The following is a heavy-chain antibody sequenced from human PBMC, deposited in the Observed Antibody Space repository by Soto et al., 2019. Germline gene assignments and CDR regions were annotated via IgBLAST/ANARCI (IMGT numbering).Heavy chain of an antibody. CDR2: IIPIFGTA. Sequence: SVKVSCKASGGTFSSYAISWVRQAPGQGLEWMGGIIPIFGTANYAQKFQGRVTITADKSTSTAYMELSSLRSEDTAVYYCARVSECSSGWSPGDYYGMDVWGQGTTVTVSS. D-gene: IGHD6-19*01. V-gene: IGHV1-69*06. CDR3: ARVSECSSGWSPGDYYGMDV. J-gene: IGHJ6*02. CDR1: GGTFSSYA.